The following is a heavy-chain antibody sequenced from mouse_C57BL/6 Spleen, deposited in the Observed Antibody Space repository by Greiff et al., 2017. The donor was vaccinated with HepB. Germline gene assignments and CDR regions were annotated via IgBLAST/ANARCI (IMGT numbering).Heavy chain of an antibody. CDR1: GYAFSSYW. Sequence: QVHVKQSGAELVKPGASVKISCKASGYAFSSYWMNWVKQRPGKGLEWIGQIYPGDGDTNYNGKFKGKATLTADKSSSTAYMQLSSLTSEDSAVYFCARSGGRGYFDYWGQGTTLTVSS. D-gene: IGHD3-1*01. CDR3: ARSGGRGYFDY. CDR2: IYPGDGDT. V-gene: IGHV1-80*01. J-gene: IGHJ2*01.